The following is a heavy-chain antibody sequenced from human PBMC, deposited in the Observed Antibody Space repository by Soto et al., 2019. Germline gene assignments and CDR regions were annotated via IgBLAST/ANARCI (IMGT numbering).Heavy chain of an antibody. J-gene: IGHJ4*02. CDR1: GYTFTSYA. V-gene: IGHV1-3*01. CDR3: ARKGGTVAGAVFDY. Sequence: QVQLVQSGAEVKKPGASVKVSCKASGYTFTSYAMHWVRQAPGQRLEWMGWINAGNGNTKYSRKFQGRVTITRDTSASTAYMELSSLRSEDTAVYYCARKGGTVAGAVFDYWGQGTLVTVSS. CDR2: INAGNGNT. D-gene: IGHD6-19*01.